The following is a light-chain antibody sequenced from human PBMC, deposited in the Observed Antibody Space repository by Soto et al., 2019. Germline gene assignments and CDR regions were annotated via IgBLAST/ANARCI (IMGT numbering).Light chain of an antibody. J-gene: IGLJ1*01. V-gene: IGLV1-40*01. CDR3: QSYDSSLSPYV. CDR1: SSNIGAGYD. CDR2: GNS. Sequence: QSVLTQPPSVSGAPGQRVTISCTGSSSNIGAGYDVHWYQQLPGTAPKLPIYGNSNRPSGVPDRFSGSKSGTSASLAITGLQAEDEADYYCQSYDSSLSPYVFGTGTKVTV.